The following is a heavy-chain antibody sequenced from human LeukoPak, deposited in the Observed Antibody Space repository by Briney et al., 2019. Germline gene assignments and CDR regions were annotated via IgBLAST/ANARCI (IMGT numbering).Heavy chain of an antibody. CDR1: GFTFSSYA. V-gene: IGHV3-30*04. D-gene: IGHD1-26*01. J-gene: IGHJ4*02. CDR3: ARDGPKGSQDY. Sequence: PGGSLRLSCAASGFTFSSYAMHWVRQAPGKGLEWVAVISYDRSLKYYADSVRGRFTISRDNAKNSLYLQMNSLRAEDTAVYYCARDGPKGSQDYWGQGTLVTVSS. CDR2: ISYDRSLK.